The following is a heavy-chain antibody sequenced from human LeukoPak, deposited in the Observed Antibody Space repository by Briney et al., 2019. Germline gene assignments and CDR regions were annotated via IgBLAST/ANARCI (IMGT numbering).Heavy chain of an antibody. CDR2: ISSSGSTI. CDR3: ARDGGPEMATINFDY. D-gene: IGHD5-24*01. J-gene: IGHJ4*02. Sequence: GGSLRLSCAASGFTFSSYEMNWVRQAPGKGLEWVSYISSSGSTIYYADSVKGRFTISRDNAKNSLYLQMKSLRAEDTAVYYCARDGGPEMATINFDYWGQGTLVTVSS. CDR1: GFTFSSYE. V-gene: IGHV3-48*03.